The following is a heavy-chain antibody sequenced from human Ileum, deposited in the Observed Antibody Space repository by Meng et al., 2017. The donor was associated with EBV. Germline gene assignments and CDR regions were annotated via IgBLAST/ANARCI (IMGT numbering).Heavy chain of an antibody. Sequence: VGSGGGVVQPGTSLGFSWGGSGFTFSNYGMYWVRQAPGKGLEWVSVIWYDGSNKYYGDSVKGRFTVSRDNSKNTVSLQMNSLRVEDTAVYYCARLGSGWAADYWGQGTLVTVSS. D-gene: IGHD6-19*01. V-gene: IGHV3-33*01. J-gene: IGHJ4*02. CDR1: GFTFSNYG. CDR3: ARLGSGWAADY. CDR2: IWYDGSNK.